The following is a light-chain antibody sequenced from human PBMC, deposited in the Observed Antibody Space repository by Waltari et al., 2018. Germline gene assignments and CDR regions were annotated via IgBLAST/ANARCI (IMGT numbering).Light chain of an antibody. CDR1: GPRVSY. CDR2: GKD. J-gene: IGLJ2*01. V-gene: IGLV3-19*01. CDR3: SSRDSSGNQPVI. Sequence: SSELTQDPTVSVALGQTVTIPCQADGPRVSYASWFQQRPGQAPILVIYGKDNRPSGIPDRFSGSSSGNTASLTITGAQAEDEAYYYCSSRDSSGNQPVIFGGGTKLVVL.